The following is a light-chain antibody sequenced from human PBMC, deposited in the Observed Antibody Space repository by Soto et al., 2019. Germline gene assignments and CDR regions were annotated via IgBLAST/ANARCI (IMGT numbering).Light chain of an antibody. CDR1: QSISTW. CDR2: KAS. J-gene: IGKJ4*01. Sequence: DIQMTQSPSTVSASVGDRVTITCRAGQSISTWLAWYQQKPGKAPKPLIYKASSLESGVPSRFSGSGSGTEFTLTISSLQPDDFATYFCQQYNRYPLTFGGGTKVEIK. CDR3: QQYNRYPLT. V-gene: IGKV1-5*03.